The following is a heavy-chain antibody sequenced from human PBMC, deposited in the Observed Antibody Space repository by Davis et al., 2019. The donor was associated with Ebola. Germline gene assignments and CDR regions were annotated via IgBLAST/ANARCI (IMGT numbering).Heavy chain of an antibody. CDR1: GFTFSNYD. Sequence: GESLKISCAASGFTFSNYDIHWVRQITGKGLEWVSAIDTAGDTYYPGSVKGRFTISRENAKNSLYLQMNSLRSEDTAVYYCAADRYITIFGVVSDYYGMDVWGQGTTVTVSS. D-gene: IGHD3-3*01. J-gene: IGHJ6*02. CDR2: IDTAGDT. CDR3: AADRYITIFGVVSDYYGMDV. V-gene: IGHV3-13*01.